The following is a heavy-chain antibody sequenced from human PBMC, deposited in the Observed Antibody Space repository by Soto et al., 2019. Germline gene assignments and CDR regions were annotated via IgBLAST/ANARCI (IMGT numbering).Heavy chain of an antibody. CDR3: ARALYCSSTSCYSRGYYYGMDV. J-gene: IGHJ6*02. CDR1: GFTFISYG. Sequence: GGSLRLSCAASGFTFISYGMHWVRQAPCKGLEWVAVIWYDGSNKYYADSVKGRFTISRDNSKNTLYLQMNSLRAEDTAVYYCARALYCSSTSCYSRGYYYGMDVWGQGTTVTVSS. CDR2: IWYDGSNK. V-gene: IGHV3-33*01. D-gene: IGHD2-2*01.